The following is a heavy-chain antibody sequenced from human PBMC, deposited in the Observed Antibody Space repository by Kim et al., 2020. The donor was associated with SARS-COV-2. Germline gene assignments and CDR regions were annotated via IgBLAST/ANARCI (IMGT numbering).Heavy chain of an antibody. CDR2: INAGNGNT. CDR3: GRSSTTDYYFDY. Sequence: ASVKVSCKASGYTFTTYAMHWVRQAPGQRLEWMGWINAGNGNTKYSQKFQGRVTITRDTSATTAYMELSSLRSEDTAVYYCGRSSTTDYYFDYWGQGTLV. D-gene: IGHD2-2*01. J-gene: IGHJ4*02. V-gene: IGHV1-3*01. CDR1: GYTFTTYA.